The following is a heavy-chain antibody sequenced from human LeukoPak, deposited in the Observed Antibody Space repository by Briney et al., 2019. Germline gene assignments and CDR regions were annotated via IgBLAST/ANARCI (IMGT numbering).Heavy chain of an antibody. CDR1: GFTFSSYA. J-gene: IGHJ4*02. Sequence: GGSLRLSCSASGFTFSSYAMHWVRQAPGKGLEYGSAISSNGGSTYYADSVKGRFTISRDNSKNTLYLQMSSLRAEDTAVYYCVKPIAAAGTNYWGQGTLVTVSS. CDR2: ISSNGGST. V-gene: IGHV3-64D*06. D-gene: IGHD6-13*01. CDR3: VKPIAAAGTNY.